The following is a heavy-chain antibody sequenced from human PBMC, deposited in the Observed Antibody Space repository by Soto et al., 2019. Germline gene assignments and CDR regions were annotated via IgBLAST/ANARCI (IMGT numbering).Heavy chain of an antibody. CDR3: ARDPYYYGSGSYFGY. D-gene: IGHD3-10*01. V-gene: IGHV3-33*01. J-gene: IGHJ4*02. CDR1: GFTFSSYG. Sequence: GGSLRLSCAASGFTFSSYGMHWVRQAPGKGLEWVAVIWYDGSNKYYADSVKGRFTISRDNSKNTLYLQMNSLRAEDTAVYYCARDPYYYGSGSYFGYWGQGTLVTVSS. CDR2: IWYDGSNK.